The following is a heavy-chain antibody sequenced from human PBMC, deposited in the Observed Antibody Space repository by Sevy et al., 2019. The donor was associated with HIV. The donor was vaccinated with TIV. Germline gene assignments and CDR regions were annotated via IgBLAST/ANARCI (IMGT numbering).Heavy chain of an antibody. CDR3: ARDRYYDASGYYYYYYGLDV. V-gene: IGHV3-66*01. D-gene: IGHD3-22*01. CDR1: EFSVTDNY. J-gene: IGHJ6*02. CDR2: IYSGGST. Sequence: GGSLRLSCAASEFSVTDNYMSWVRQAPGKGLEWVSTIYSGGSTFYADSVKGRFTISRDNSKNTLYLNMNSLRAEDTAVYYSARDRYYDASGYYYYYYGLDVWGQGTTVTVSS.